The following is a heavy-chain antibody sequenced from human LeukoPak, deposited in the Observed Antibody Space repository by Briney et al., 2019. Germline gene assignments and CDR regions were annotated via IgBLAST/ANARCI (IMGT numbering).Heavy chain of an antibody. Sequence: GGSLRLSCAASGFTFSSYAMNWVRQAPGKGLEWVSYISYSSSTIYYADSVKGRFTISRDNAKNSLYLQMNSLRDEDTAVYYCARDERAGSGWYFVYWGQGTLVTVSS. V-gene: IGHV3-48*02. CDR2: ISYSSSTI. CDR3: ARDERAGSGWYFVY. J-gene: IGHJ4*02. CDR1: GFTFSSYA. D-gene: IGHD6-19*01.